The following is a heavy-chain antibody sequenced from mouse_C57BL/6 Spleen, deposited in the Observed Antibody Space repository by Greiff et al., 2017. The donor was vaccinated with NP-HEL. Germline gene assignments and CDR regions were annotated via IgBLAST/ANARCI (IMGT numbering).Heavy chain of an antibody. CDR1: GYAFSSSW. CDR3: ARDSWYFDG. J-gene: IGHJ1*03. Sequence: QVQLQQSGPELVKPGASVKISCKASGYAFSSSWMNWVKQRPGKGLEWIGRIYPGDGDTNYNGKFKGKATLTADKSSITAYMQLCSLTSEDYAVYFCARDSWYFDGWGTGTTVTVSS. V-gene: IGHV1-82*01. CDR2: IYPGDGDT.